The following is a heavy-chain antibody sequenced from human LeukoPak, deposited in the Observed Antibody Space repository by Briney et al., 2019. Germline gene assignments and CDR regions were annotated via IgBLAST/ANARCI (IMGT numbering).Heavy chain of an antibody. Sequence: SETLSLTCTVSGDSISSSSYCWDWIRQPPGKGLEWIDYITYSGSTNYNPSLKSRVTMSVDTSKNQFSLRLSSATAADTAVYYCARHGSSYSFDCWGQGILVTVSS. CDR1: GDSISSSSYC. V-gene: IGHV4-61*05. CDR2: ITYSGST. D-gene: IGHD6-13*01. CDR3: ARHGSSYSFDC. J-gene: IGHJ4*02.